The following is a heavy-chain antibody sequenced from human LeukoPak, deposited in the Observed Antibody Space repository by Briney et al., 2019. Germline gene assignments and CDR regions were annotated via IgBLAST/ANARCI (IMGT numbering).Heavy chain of an antibody. CDR3: ARDRDLGYCSSTSCYNWFDP. Sequence: ASVKVSCKASGYTFTGYYMHLVRQAPGQGLEWMGWINPNSGGTNYAQKFQGRVTMTRDTSISTAYMELSRLRSDDTAVYYCARDRDLGYCSSTSCYNWFDPWGQGTLVTVSS. CDR1: GYTFTGYY. V-gene: IGHV1-2*02. CDR2: INPNSGGT. D-gene: IGHD2-2*01. J-gene: IGHJ5*02.